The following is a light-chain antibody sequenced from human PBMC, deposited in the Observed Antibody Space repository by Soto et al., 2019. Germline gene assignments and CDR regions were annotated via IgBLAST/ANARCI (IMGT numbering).Light chain of an antibody. J-gene: IGKJ4*01. V-gene: IGKV3-11*01. Sequence: EIVLTQSPATLSLSPGERATLSCRASQSVSSYLAWYQQKPDQAPRLLIYDASNRATGIPARFSGSGSGTDFTLTISSLEPEDFAVYYCQQRSTPLTFGGGTKVEIK. CDR2: DAS. CDR1: QSVSSY. CDR3: QQRSTPLT.